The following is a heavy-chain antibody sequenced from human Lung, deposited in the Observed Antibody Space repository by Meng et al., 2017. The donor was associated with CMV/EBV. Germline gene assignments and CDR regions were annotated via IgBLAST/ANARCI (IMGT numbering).Heavy chain of an antibody. J-gene: IGHJ6*02. Sequence: GSLRLXCAVYGRSSGGFYWSCIRQLAGEGREWIGAISHSGSTNYKPSLRSRVTISGDTSKNQFSLKLNSLTAADTAVCYCARGMGSPPRSQLLGSRRTRDFYYGLDVWGQGXTVPVSS. CDR1: GRSSGGFY. CDR2: ISHSGST. D-gene: IGHD2-2*01. CDR3: ARGMGSPPRSQLLGSRRTRDFYYGLDV. V-gene: IGHV4-34*01.